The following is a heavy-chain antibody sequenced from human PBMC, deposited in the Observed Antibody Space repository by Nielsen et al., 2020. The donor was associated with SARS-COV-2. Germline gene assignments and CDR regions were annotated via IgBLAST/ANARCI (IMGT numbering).Heavy chain of an antibody. CDR3: AKDGRYRPIDY. CDR2: ISSSGGST. J-gene: IGHJ4*02. Sequence: GGSLSLTCAASGFTSTSYDMSCVRQAPGKGLEWVSAISSSGGSTYYADSVKGRFTISRDNSKSTFYLHMNSLRAEDTAVYYCAKDGRYRPIDYWGQGTLVTVSS. D-gene: IGHD5-18*01. V-gene: IGHV3-23*01. CDR1: GFTSTSYD.